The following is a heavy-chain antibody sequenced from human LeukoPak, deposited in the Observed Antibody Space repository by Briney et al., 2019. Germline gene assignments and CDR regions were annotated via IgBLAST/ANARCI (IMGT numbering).Heavy chain of an antibody. CDR3: ARGQYSSGWDDNAFDI. D-gene: IGHD6-19*01. CDR2: MNPNSGNT. Sequence: ASVKVSCKASGYTFTSYDINWVRQATGQGLERMGWMNPNSGNTGYAQKFQGRVTMTRNTSISTAYMELSSLRSEDTAVYYCARGQYSSGWDDNAFDIWGQGTMVTVSS. CDR1: GYTFTSYD. V-gene: IGHV1-8*01. J-gene: IGHJ3*02.